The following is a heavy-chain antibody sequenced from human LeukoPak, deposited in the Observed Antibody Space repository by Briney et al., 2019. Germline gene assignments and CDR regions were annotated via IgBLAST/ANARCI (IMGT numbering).Heavy chain of an antibody. CDR2: IYYSGST. CDR1: GGSISSYY. Sequence: SETLSLTCTVSGGSISSYYWSWIRQPPGKGLEWIGYIYYSGSTNYNPSLKSRVTISVDTSKNQFPLKLSSVTAADTAVYYCARALTYGEDAFDIWGQGTMVTVSS. D-gene: IGHD4-17*01. J-gene: IGHJ3*02. V-gene: IGHV4-59*01. CDR3: ARALTYGEDAFDI.